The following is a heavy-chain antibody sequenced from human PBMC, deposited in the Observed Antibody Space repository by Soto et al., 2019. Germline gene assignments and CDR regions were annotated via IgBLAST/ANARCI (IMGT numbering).Heavy chain of an antibody. CDR3: ARAPPDTLGSSY. J-gene: IGHJ4*02. Sequence: SVKVSSKSSGGTFSIYIIAWLRQATGQGLEWMGRIIPILSIANYAQKFQDRVTITADKSTSTAYMELSSLRSEDTAAYYCARAPPDTLGSSYWCQGTLVTVSS. CDR1: GGTFSIYI. D-gene: IGHD2-15*01. CDR2: IIPILSIA. V-gene: IGHV1-69*02.